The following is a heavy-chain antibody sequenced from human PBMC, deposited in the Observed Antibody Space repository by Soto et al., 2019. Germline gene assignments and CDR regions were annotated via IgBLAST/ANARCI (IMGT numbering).Heavy chain of an antibody. CDR3: ATPYDDIFTGYTEAGSYWYFDL. V-gene: IGHV1-24*01. Sequence: ASVKVSCKVSGYTLAELSMHWVRQAPGKGLEWMGGFDPEDGESIYAQKFQGRVTMTEDTSTDTAYMELSSLRSEDTAVYYCATPYDDIFTGYTEAGSYWYFDLWRRGTLVTSPQ. J-gene: IGHJ2*01. CDR1: GYTLAELS. CDR2: FDPEDGES. D-gene: IGHD3-9*01.